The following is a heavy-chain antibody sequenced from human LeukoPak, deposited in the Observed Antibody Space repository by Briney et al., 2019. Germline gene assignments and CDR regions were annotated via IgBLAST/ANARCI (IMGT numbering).Heavy chain of an antibody. CDR1: GFTFSSYA. V-gene: IGHV3-23*01. CDR2: ISGSGGST. D-gene: IGHD3-22*01. Sequence: SGGSLRLSCAASGFTFSSYAMSWVRQAPGKGLEWVSAISGSGGSTYYADSVKGRFTISRDNSKYTLYLQMNSLRAEDTAVYYCAKTTVNYYDSSGYYFYFDYWGQGTLVTVSS. CDR3: AKTTVNYYDSSGYYFYFDY. J-gene: IGHJ4*02.